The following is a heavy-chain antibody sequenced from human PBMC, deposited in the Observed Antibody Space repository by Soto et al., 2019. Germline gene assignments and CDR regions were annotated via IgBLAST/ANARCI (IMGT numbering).Heavy chain of an antibody. Sequence: SVKVSCKASGFPFTSSAVQWVRQARGQRLEWIGWIVVGSGNTNYAQKFQERVTITRDMSTSTAYMELSSLRSEDTAVYYWAAVESAGYYYDSRGPVDPWGQGTLVTVS. D-gene: IGHD3-22*01. J-gene: IGHJ5*02. V-gene: IGHV1-58*01. CDR3: AAVESAGYYYDSRGPVDP. CDR1: GFPFTSSA. CDR2: IVVGSGNT.